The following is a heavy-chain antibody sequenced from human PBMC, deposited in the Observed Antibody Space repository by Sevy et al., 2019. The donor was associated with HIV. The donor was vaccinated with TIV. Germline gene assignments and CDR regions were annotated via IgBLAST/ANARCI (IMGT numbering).Heavy chain of an antibody. CDR1: GGSISSYY. J-gene: IGHJ6*02. CDR3: ARGLELSGMDV. V-gene: IGHV4-59*01. D-gene: IGHD1-7*01. CDR2: IYYSGST. Sequence: SETLSLTCTVSGGSISSYYWSWIRQPPGKGLEWIGYIYYSGSTNYNPSLKSRVTISVDTSKNQFSLKLSSVTAADTAVYYCARGLELSGMDVWGQRTTVTVSS.